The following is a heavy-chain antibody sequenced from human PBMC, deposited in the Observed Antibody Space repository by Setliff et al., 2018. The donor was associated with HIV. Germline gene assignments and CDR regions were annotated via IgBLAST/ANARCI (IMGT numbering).Heavy chain of an antibody. V-gene: IGHV3-23*01. CDR3: TRMIPPRSNRFSSGWFDY. CDR1: GFTFSNYV. J-gene: IGHJ4*02. Sequence: GGSLRLSCAASGFTFSNYVINWVRQAPGKGLEWISGISGSGVNSYYADSVKGRFTISRDKAGNSLYLQLNNVRAEDTAVYYCTRMIPPRSNRFSSGWFDYWGQGTVVTV. D-gene: IGHD6-19*01. CDR2: ISGSGVNS.